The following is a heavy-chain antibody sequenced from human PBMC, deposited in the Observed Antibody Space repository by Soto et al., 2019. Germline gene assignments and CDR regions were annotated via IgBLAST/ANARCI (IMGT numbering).Heavy chain of an antibody. Sequence: ASVKVSCKDSGYTFTSYDINWVRQATGQGLEWMGWMNPNSGNTGYAQKFQGRVSMTRDTSISTAYMELSSLRSEDTAVYYCARRYGGAFDYWGQGTLVTVSS. D-gene: IGHD2-21*01. V-gene: IGHV1-8*01. CDR2: MNPNSGNT. J-gene: IGHJ4*02. CDR3: ARRYGGAFDY. CDR1: GYTFTSYD.